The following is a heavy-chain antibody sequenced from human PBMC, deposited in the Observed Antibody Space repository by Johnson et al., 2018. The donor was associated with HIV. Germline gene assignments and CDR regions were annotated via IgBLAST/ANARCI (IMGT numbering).Heavy chain of an antibody. CDR1: GFTFSSYA. D-gene: IGHD3-16*01. CDR3: AKVKSQNTIGDAFDI. CDR2: IRYDGSDK. V-gene: IGHV3-33*06. J-gene: IGHJ3*02. Sequence: QVQLVESGGGVVQPGRSLRLSCAASGFTFSSYAMHWVRQAPGKGLEWVAVIRYDGSDKYYADSVKGRFTISRDNSKNTLYLQMNSLRAEDTAMYYCAKVKSQNTIGDAFDIWGQGTMVTVSS.